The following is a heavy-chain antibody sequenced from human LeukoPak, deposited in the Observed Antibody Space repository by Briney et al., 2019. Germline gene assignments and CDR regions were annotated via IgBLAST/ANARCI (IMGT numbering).Heavy chain of an antibody. CDR3: ARVRMYYYDSSGYSSYFDY. CDR2: IYSGGST. Sequence: GGSLRLSCAASGFTVSSNYMSWVRQAPGKGLEWVSVIYSGGSTYYADSVKGRFTISRDNSKNTLYLQMNSLRAEDTAVYYCARVRMYYYDSSGYSSYFDYWGQGTLVTVSS. J-gene: IGHJ4*02. CDR1: GFTVSSNY. D-gene: IGHD3-22*01. V-gene: IGHV3-53*01.